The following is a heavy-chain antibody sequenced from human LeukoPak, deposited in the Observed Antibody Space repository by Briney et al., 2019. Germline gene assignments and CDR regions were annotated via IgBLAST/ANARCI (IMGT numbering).Heavy chain of an antibody. Sequence: PGGSLRLSCAASGLIFNDAWMTWVRQAPGRGLEWVGRIKSKTGGASIDYAAPVKGRFTISRDDSKDTLYLQMDGLKADDTAVYYCSTRVLTERNDYWGQGTLVTVSS. J-gene: IGHJ4*02. CDR3: STRVLTERNDY. D-gene: IGHD1-1*01. V-gene: IGHV3-15*07. CDR1: GLIFNDAW. CDR2: IKSKTGGASI.